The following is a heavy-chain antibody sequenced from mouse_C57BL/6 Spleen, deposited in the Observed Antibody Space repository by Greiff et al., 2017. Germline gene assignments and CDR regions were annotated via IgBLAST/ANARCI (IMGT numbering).Heavy chain of an antibody. CDR3: ARCYGSSYQYYYAMDY. J-gene: IGHJ4*01. CDR2: IDPGSGNT. V-gene: IGHV1-76*01. CDR1: GYTFTDYC. D-gene: IGHD1-1*01. Sequence: VKLKQSGAELVRPGASVKLSCKASGYTFTDYCINWVKQRPGQGLEWIARIDPGSGNTYYNEKFKGKATLTAEKSSSTAYMQLSSLTSEDSAVYFCARCYGSSYQYYYAMDYWGQGTSVTVSS.